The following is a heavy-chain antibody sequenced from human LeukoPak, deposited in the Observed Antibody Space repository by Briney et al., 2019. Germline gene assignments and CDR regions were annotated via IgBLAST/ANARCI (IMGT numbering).Heavy chain of an antibody. CDR2: IIPIFGTA. Sequence: SVKVSCRASGYTFTSYGISWVRQAPGQGLEWMGGIIPIFGTANYAQKFQGRVTITADKSTSTAYMELSSLRSEDTAVYYCARDRRNILTGYLYMDVWGKGTTVTVSS. D-gene: IGHD3-9*01. CDR3: ARDRRNILTGYLYMDV. CDR1: GYTFTSYG. J-gene: IGHJ6*03. V-gene: IGHV1-69*06.